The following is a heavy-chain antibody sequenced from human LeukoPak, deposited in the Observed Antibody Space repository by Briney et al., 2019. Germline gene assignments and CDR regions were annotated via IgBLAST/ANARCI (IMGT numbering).Heavy chain of an antibody. J-gene: IGHJ6*02. Sequence: PSETLSLTCAVYGGSFSGYYWRWIRQPPGKGLEWIGEITHSGSTNYNPSLKSRVTISVDTSKNQFSLKLSSVTAADTAVYYCARGRGIAVAGLHPYYYYGMDVWGQGTTVTVSS. CDR2: ITHSGST. CDR1: GGSFSGYY. CDR3: ARGRGIAVAGLHPYYYYGMDV. V-gene: IGHV4-34*01. D-gene: IGHD6-19*01.